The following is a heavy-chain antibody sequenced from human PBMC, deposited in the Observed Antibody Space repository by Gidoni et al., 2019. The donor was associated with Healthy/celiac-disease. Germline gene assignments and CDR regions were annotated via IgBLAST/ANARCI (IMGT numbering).Heavy chain of an antibody. D-gene: IGHD1-7*01. CDR2: ISSSSSTI. CDR3: ARGELHHFDY. V-gene: IGHV3-48*04. CDR1: GFTFSSYS. Sequence: EVQLVESGGGLVQPGGSLRLSCAASGFTFSSYSMNWVRQAPGKGLEWVSYISSSSSTIYYADSVKGRFTISRDNAKNSLYLQMNSLRAEDTAVYYCARGELHHFDYWGQGTLVTVSS. J-gene: IGHJ4*02.